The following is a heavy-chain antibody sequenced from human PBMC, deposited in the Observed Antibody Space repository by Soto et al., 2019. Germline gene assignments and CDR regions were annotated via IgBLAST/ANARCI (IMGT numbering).Heavy chain of an antibody. CDR1: GYTFTSYA. CDR2: INAGNGNT. D-gene: IGHD1-26*01. J-gene: IGHJ5*02. Sequence: QVQLVQSGAEVKKPGASVKVSCKASGYTFTSYAMHWVRQAPGQRLEWMGWINAGNGNTKYSQKFQGRVTITRDTPAGTAYMELSSLRSEDTAVYYCARGWELLSWVDPWGQGTLVTVSS. CDR3: ARGWELLSWVDP. V-gene: IGHV1-3*01.